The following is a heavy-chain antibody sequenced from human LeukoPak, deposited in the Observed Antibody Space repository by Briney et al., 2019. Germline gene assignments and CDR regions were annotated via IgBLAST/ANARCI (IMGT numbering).Heavy chain of an antibody. V-gene: IGHV4-61*05. D-gene: IGHD3-9*01. CDR2: IYYSGST. Sequence: SETLSLTCTVSGGSISSSSYYWGWIRQPPGKGLEWIGYIYYSGSTNYNPSLKSRVTISVDTSKNQFSLKLSSVTAADTAVYYCARHVWLQPFDYWGQGTLVTVSS. CDR1: GGSISSSSYY. J-gene: IGHJ4*02. CDR3: ARHVWLQPFDY.